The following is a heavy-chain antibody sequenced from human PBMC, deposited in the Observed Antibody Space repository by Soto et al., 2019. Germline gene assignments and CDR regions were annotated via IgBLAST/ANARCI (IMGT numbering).Heavy chain of an antibody. Sequence: GGSLRLSCAASGFTFSSYWMHWVRQAPGKGLVWVSRINSDGSSTSYADSVKGRFTISRDNAKNMLYLQMNSLRAEDKAVYYCARDNGLCAFDIWGQGTMVTVSS. CDR2: INSDGSST. V-gene: IGHV3-74*01. CDR3: ARDNGLCAFDI. J-gene: IGHJ3*02. CDR1: GFTFSSYW. D-gene: IGHD2-21*02.